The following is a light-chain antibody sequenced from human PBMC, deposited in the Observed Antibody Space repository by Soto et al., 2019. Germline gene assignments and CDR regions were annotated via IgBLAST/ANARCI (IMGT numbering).Light chain of an antibody. CDR3: QQSYSTPAWT. V-gene: IGKV1-39*01. J-gene: IGKJ1*01. CDR2: AAS. CDR1: QSISIY. Sequence: IQMTQSPSSLSASVGGRVTITCRASQSISIYLNWYQQKPGKAPKLLIYAASSLQSGVPSRFSGSGSGTDFTLTISSLQPEDFATYYCQQSYSTPAWTFGQGTKVDIK.